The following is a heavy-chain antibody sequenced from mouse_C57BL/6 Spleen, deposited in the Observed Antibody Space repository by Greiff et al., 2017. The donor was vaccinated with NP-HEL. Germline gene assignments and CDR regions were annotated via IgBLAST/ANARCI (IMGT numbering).Heavy chain of an antibody. CDR3: AVMYSNFYAMDY. Sequence: VQLQQSGPELVKPGASVKIPCKASGYTFTDYNMDWVKQSHGKSLEWIGDINPNDGGTIYNQKFKGKATLTVDKSSSTAYMELRSLTSEDTAVYYCAVMYSNFYAMDYWGQGTSVTVSS. CDR2: INPNDGGT. CDR1: GYTFTDYN. V-gene: IGHV1-18*01. J-gene: IGHJ4*01. D-gene: IGHD2-5*01.